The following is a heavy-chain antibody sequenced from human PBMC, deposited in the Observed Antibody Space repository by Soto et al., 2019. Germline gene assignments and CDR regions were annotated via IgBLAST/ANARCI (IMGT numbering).Heavy chain of an antibody. Sequence: QVQLVESGGGVVQPGRSLRLSCAASGFTFSSYGMHWVRQAPGKGLEWVAVISYDGSNKYYADSVKGRFTISRDNSKNTLYLQMNSLRAEDTAVYYCAKDWEGCGYDQTDDAFDIWGQGTMVTVSS. V-gene: IGHV3-30*18. CDR3: AKDWEGCGYDQTDDAFDI. CDR1: GFTFSSYG. D-gene: IGHD5-12*01. J-gene: IGHJ3*02. CDR2: ISYDGSNK.